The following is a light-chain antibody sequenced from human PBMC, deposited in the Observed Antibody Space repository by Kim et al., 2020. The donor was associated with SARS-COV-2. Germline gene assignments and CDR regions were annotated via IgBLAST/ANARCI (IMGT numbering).Light chain of an antibody. CDR1: QSVRSW. Sequence: ASVGDRVNITCRASQSVRSWLAWYQQKPGNAPNLLIYKASTLESGVPSRFSGSGSGTEFTLTISSLQPDDFATYYCQQYSNYPLTFGGGTKVDIK. CDR3: QQYSNYPLT. V-gene: IGKV1-5*03. J-gene: IGKJ4*01. CDR2: KAS.